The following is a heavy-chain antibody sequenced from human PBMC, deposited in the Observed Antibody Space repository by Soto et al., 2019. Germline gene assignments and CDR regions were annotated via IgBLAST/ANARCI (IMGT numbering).Heavy chain of an antibody. Sequence: QVQLVQSGSEVKEPGSSVKISCKTSEDTFSIYTLSWVRQAPGQGLVWMGRVLPFLDVTTYSQRFQGRVTIPPDRSTTTAYMEQIRLTFEATAIYYFSQDRTNNNRPNLDSWGPGTLVTVSS. CDR3: SQDRTNNNRPNLDS. CDR2: VLPFLDVT. D-gene: IGHD1-1*01. V-gene: IGHV1-69*02. J-gene: IGHJ5*01. CDR1: EDTFSIYT.